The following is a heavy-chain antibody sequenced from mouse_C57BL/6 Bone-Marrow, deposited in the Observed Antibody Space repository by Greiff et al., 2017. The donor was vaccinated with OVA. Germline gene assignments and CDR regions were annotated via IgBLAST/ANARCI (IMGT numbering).Heavy chain of an antibody. V-gene: IGHV5-6*01. J-gene: IGHJ1*03. CDR3: ARQDYWYFDV. Sequence: EVQRVESGGDLVKPGGSLKLSCAASGFTFSSYGMSWVRQTPDKRLEWVATISSGGSYTYYPDSVKGRFTIYRDNAKNPLYLQMRRLESEDTAMYYCARQDYWYFDVWGTGTTVTVSS. CDR1: GFTFSSYG. CDR2: ISSGGSYT.